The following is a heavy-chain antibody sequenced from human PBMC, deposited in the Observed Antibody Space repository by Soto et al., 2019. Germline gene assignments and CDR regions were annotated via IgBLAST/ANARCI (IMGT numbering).Heavy chain of an antibody. CDR1: GYTFSDYY. Sequence: QVQLVQSAAEVKKPGASMKVSCKASGYTFSDYYMHWVRQAPGQGLECMGWISPNNGATNYAQKFQDRVNMTRDASITTAYMELSRLRSDDTAVYYCARGGEFCSTGICNSSLGDAFDVWGQGTTVTVSS. CDR3: ARGGEFCSTGICNSSLGDAFDV. V-gene: IGHV1-2*02. J-gene: IGHJ3*01. CDR2: ISPNNGAT. D-gene: IGHD2-15*01.